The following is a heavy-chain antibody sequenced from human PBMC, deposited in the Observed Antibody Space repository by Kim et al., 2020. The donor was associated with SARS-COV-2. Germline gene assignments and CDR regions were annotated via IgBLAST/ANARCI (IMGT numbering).Heavy chain of an antibody. D-gene: IGHD4-17*01. CDR3: AKSIKAGTTVTDFYY. CDR2: ISGSGGST. V-gene: IGHV3-23*01. J-gene: IGHJ4*02. Sequence: GGSLRLSCAASGFTFSSYAMSWVRQAPGKGLEWVSAISGSGGSTYYADSVKGRFTISRDNSKNTLYLQMNSLRAEDTAVYYCAKSIKAGTTVTDFYYWGQGTLVTVSS. CDR1: GFTFSSYA.